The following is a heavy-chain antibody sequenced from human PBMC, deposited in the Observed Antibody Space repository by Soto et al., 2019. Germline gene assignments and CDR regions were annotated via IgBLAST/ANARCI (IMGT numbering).Heavy chain of an antibody. V-gene: IGHV1-8*01. Sequence: ASVKVSCKASGYTFTSYDINWVRQATGQGLEWMGWMNPNSGNTGYAQKFQGRVTMTRNTSISTAYMELSSLRSEDTAVYYCASVGSYDSTPDVAFDIWGQVTMVTVSS. CDR2: MNPNSGNT. J-gene: IGHJ3*02. D-gene: IGHD3-22*01. CDR3: ASVGSYDSTPDVAFDI. CDR1: GYTFTSYD.